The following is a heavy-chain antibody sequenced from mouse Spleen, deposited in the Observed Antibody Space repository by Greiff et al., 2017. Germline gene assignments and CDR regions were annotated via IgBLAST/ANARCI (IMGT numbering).Heavy chain of an antibody. CDR3: ARHYYGSSPYWYFGV. Sequence: EVMLVESGGDLVKPGGSLKLSCAASGFTFSSYGMSWVRQTPDKRLEWVATISSGGSYTYYPDSVKGRFTISRDNAKNTLYLQMSSLKSEDTAMYYCARHYYGSSPYWYFGVWGTGTTVTVSS. D-gene: IGHD1-1*01. CDR1: GFTFSSYG. V-gene: IGHV5-6*01. CDR2: ISSGGSYT. J-gene: IGHJ1*03.